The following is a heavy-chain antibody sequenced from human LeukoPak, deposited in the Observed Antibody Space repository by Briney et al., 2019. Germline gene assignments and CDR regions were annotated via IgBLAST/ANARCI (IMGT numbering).Heavy chain of an antibody. J-gene: IGHJ4*02. CDR2: INHSGST. V-gene: IGHV4-34*01. CDR3: AKRKHIVVVVAATPLDY. D-gene: IGHD2-15*01. Sequence: SETLSLTCSVSGGSINSYHWSWIRQPPGKGLEWIGEINHSGSTNYNPSLKSRVTISVDTSKNQFSLKLSSVTAADTAVYYCAKRKHIVVVVAATPLDYWGQGTLVTVSS. CDR1: GGSINSYH.